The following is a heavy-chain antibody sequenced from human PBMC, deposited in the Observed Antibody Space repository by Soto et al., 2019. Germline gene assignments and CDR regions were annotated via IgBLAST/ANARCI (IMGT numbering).Heavy chain of an antibody. D-gene: IGHD2-2*02. Sequence: QVQLQESGPGLVKPSQTLSLTCTVSGGSISSGDYYWSWIRQPPGKGLDWIGYIYYSGSTYYNPSLNMRVTISVDTSKIQVSLKLSSVTAADTAVYYCAGGLVPAAITGMWFDPWGQGTLVTVSS. J-gene: IGHJ5*02. V-gene: IGHV4-30-4*01. CDR3: AGGLVPAAITGMWFDP. CDR2: IYYSGST. CDR1: GGSISSGDYY.